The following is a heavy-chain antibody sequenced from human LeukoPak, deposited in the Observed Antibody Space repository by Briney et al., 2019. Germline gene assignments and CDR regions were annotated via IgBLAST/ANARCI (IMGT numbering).Heavy chain of an antibody. CDR3: ARHGKTSLSGTGYFDY. V-gene: IGHV4-59*08. D-gene: IGHD3-10*01. Sequence: SETLSPTCTVSGGSVSGYCWTWLRQPPGKGLEWIGYICYTGNTIYNPSLERRIAISVDTSKNQFSLNLSSVTAADTAVYYCARHGKTSLSGTGYFDYWDQGTLVTVSS. CDR2: ICYTGNT. CDR1: GGSVSGYC. J-gene: IGHJ4*02.